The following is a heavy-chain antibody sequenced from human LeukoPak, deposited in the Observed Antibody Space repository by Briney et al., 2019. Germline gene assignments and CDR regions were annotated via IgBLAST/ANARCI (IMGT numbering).Heavy chain of an antibody. V-gene: IGHV1-69*04. CDR2: IIPIIGVA. Sequence: SLKVSCKASGGTFSSYAISWVRQAPGQGLEWMGRIIPIIGVANYAQKFQGRVTITADKYTSTAYMELSSLRSEDTAVYYCARNHYYDSSGYYYVDYFDYWGQGTLVTVSS. CDR3: ARNHYYDSSGYYYVDYFDY. CDR1: GGTFSSYA. D-gene: IGHD3-22*01. J-gene: IGHJ4*02.